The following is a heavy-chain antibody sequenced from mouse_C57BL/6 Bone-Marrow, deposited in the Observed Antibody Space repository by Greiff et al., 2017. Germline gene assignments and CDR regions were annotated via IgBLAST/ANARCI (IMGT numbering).Heavy chain of an antibody. CDR1: GFTFSSYA. CDR2: ISDGGSYT. J-gene: IGHJ3*01. Sequence: EVQVVESGGGLVKPGGSLKLSCAASGFTFSSYAMSWVRQTPEKRLEWVATISDGGSYTYYPDNVKGRFTISRDNAKNNLYLQMSHLKSEDTAMYYCASEDYGSSQFAYWGQGTLVTVSA. CDR3: ASEDYGSSQFAY. V-gene: IGHV5-4*01. D-gene: IGHD1-1*01.